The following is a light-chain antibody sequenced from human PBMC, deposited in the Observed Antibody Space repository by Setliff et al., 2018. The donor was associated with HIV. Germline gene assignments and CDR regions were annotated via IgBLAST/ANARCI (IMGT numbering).Light chain of an antibody. V-gene: IGLV2-23*02. CDR3: CSYAGSSTSYV. CDR1: SGDVGNYNV. J-gene: IGLJ1*01. Sequence: QSVLTQPASVSGSPGQSITISCTGTSGDVGNYNVVSWYQQHPGKAPKVMIYEVSKRPSGISTRFSGSKSGNTASLTISGLQAEDEADYYCCSYAGSSTSYVFGTGTKGTV. CDR2: EVS.